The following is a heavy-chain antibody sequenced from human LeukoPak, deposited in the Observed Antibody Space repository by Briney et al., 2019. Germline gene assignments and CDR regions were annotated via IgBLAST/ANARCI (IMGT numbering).Heavy chain of an antibody. J-gene: IGHJ3*02. D-gene: IGHD1-26*01. CDR2: TRYDGSNK. Sequence: GGSLRLSCAASGFTFSSYGMHWVRQAPGKGLEWVAFTRYDGSNKYYADSVKGRFTISRDNSKNTLYLQMNSLRAEDTAVYYCARGGSYLSAFDIWGRGTMVTVAS. CDR1: GFTFSSYG. CDR3: ARGGSYLSAFDI. V-gene: IGHV3-30*02.